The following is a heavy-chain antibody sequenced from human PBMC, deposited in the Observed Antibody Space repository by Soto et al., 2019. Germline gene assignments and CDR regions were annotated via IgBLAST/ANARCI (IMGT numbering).Heavy chain of an antibody. CDR2: IYYSGST. V-gene: IGHV4-31*03. D-gene: IGHD4-17*01. J-gene: IGHJ4*02. Sequence: QVQLQESGPGLVKPSQTLSLTCTVSGGSISSGGYYWSWIRQHPGKGLEWIGYIYYSGSTYYNPSLKSRVTISVDTSKNQFSLKLSSVTAADTAVYYCARGLCRHDYGDYASLDYWGQGTLVTVSS. CDR3: ARGLCRHDYGDYASLDY. CDR1: GGSISSGGYY.